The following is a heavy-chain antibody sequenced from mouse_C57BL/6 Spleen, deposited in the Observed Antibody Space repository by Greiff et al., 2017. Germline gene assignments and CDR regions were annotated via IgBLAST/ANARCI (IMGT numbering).Heavy chain of an antibody. V-gene: IGHV1-52*01. CDR1: GYTFTSYW. J-gene: IGHJ4*01. CDR2: IDPSDSET. Sequence: QVQLKESGAELVRPGSSVKLSCKASGYTFTSYWMHWVKQRPIQGLEWIGNIDPSDSETLYNQKFKDKATLTVDKSSSTAYMQLSSLSSEDSAVYYCAREGLDYYAMDYWGQGTSVTVSS. D-gene: IGHD3-1*01. CDR3: AREGLDYYAMDY.